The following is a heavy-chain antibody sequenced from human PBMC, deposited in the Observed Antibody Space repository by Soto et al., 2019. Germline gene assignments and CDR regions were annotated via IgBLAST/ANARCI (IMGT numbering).Heavy chain of an antibody. CDR2: IKSKTDGGTT. J-gene: IGHJ4*02. D-gene: IGHD6-19*01. CDR1: GFTFSNAW. Sequence: PGGSLRLSCAASGFTFSNAWMSWVRQAPGKGLEWVGRIKSKTDGGTTDYAAPVKGRFTISRDDSKNTLYLQMNSLKTEDTAVYYCTTDSEGHSSGWSDFDYWGQGTLVTVSS. CDR3: TTDSEGHSSGWSDFDY. V-gene: IGHV3-15*01.